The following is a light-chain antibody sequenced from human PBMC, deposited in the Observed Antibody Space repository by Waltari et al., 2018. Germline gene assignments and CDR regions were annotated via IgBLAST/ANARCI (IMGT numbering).Light chain of an antibody. CDR1: QSVSSTY. CDR2: GAS. J-gene: IGKJ1*01. CDR3: QQYGSSPGT. Sequence: EIVLTQSPDTLSLSPGERATLSCRASQSVSSTYLAWYQQKPGQAPRLLIYGASSRATGIPDRFSCSGSGTDFTLTISRLEPEDFAVYYCQQYGSSPGTFGLGTTVEIK. V-gene: IGKV3-20*01.